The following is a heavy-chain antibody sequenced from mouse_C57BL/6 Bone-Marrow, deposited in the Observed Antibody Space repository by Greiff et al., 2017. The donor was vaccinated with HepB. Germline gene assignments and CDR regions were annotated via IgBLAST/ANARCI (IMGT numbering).Heavy chain of an antibody. CDR2: IDPSDSYT. CDR1: GYTFTSYW. CDR3: ARVGSNFWFAY. J-gene: IGHJ3*01. V-gene: IGHV1-50*01. Sequence: MQLQQPGAELVKPGASVKLSCKASGYTFTSYWMQWVKQRPGQGLEWIGEIDPSDSYTNYNQKFKGKATLTVETSSSTAYMQLSSLTSEDSAVYYCARVGSNFWFAYWGQGTLVTVSA. D-gene: IGHD2-5*01.